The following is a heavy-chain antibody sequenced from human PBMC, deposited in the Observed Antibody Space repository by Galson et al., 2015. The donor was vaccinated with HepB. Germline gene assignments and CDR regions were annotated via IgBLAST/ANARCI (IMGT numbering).Heavy chain of an antibody. CDR3: ARVGASSGWYESHPREIDY. Sequence: ETLSLTCTVSGGSISSYYWSWIRQPPGKGLEWIGYIYYSGSTYYNPSLKSRVTISVDTSKNQFSLKLSSVTAADTAVYYCARVGASSGWYESHPREIDYCRQGTLVAVS. D-gene: IGHD6-19*01. V-gene: IGHV4-59*12. CDR1: GGSISSYY. CDR2: IYYSGST. J-gene: IGHJ4*02.